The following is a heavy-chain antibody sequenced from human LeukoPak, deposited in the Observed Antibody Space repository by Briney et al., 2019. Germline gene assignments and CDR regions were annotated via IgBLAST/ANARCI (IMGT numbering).Heavy chain of an antibody. CDR2: INHSGST. CDR1: GGSFSGYY. J-gene: IGHJ5*02. D-gene: IGHD2-2*03. CDR3: ARQRNGYCSSTSCYSRLVIDP. Sequence: SETLSLTCAVYGGSFSGYYWSWIRQPPGKGLEWIGEINHSGSTNYNPSLKSRVTISVDTSKNQFSLKLSSVAAADTAVYYCARQRNGYCSSTSCYSRLVIDPWGQGTLVTVSS. V-gene: IGHV4-34*01.